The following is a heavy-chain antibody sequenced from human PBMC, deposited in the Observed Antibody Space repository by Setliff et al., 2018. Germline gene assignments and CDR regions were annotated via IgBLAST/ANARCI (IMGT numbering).Heavy chain of an antibody. V-gene: IGHV3-23*01. CDR3: AKDASYYDILTGANYLDT. J-gene: IGHJ4*02. CDR1: GFTFSSFA. CDR2: TSGGGGFST. D-gene: IGHD3-9*01. Sequence: AGGSLRLSCAASGFTFSSFAMSWVRQAPGKGLEWVSTTSGGGGFSTYYADSVKGRFTISRDNSNLYLQMNNLRAEDTAFYFCAKDASYYDILTGANYLDTWGRGTLVTVSS.